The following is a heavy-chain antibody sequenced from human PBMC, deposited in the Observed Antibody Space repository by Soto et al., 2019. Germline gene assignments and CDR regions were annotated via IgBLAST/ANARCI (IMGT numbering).Heavy chain of an antibody. CDR1: GYTLTELS. J-gene: IGHJ3*02. D-gene: IGHD6-13*01. CDR3: ATGGSSSWYRPDAFDI. V-gene: IGHV1-24*01. Sequence: GASVKVSCKVSGYTLTELSMHWVRQAPGKGLEWMGGFDPEDGETIYAQKFQGRVTMTEDTSTDTAYMELSSLRSEDTAVYYCATGGSSSWYRPDAFDIWGQGTMGTV. CDR2: FDPEDGET.